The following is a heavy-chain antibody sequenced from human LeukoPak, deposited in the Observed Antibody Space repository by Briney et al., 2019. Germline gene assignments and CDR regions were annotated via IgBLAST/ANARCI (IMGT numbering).Heavy chain of an antibody. CDR3: AREEYYDRSLDY. D-gene: IGHD3-22*01. V-gene: IGHV3-53*01. J-gene: IGHJ4*02. Sequence: PGGSLRLSCAASGFTVSSNYMSWVRQAPGKGLEWVSVIYSGGSTYYADSVKGRFTISRDNSKNTLYLQMNSLRAEDTAVYYCAREEYYDRSLDYWGQGTLVTVSS. CDR2: IYSGGST. CDR1: GFTVSSNY.